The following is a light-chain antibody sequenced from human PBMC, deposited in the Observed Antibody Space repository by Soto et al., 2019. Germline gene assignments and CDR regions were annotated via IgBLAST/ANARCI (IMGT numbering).Light chain of an antibody. Sequence: DIQMTQSPSSLSASVGDRVTITCRASQIISSYLNWYQHKPGKAPKLLIYAASSLQSGVPSRFSGSGSGTDFTLTISSLQPEDFVTYYCQQSYSTPRTFGGGTKVEIK. CDR2: AAS. CDR3: QQSYSTPRT. CDR1: QIISSY. V-gene: IGKV1-39*01. J-gene: IGKJ4*01.